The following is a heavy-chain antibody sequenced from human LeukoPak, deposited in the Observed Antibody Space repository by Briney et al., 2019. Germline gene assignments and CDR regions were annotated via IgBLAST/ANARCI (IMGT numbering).Heavy chain of an antibody. CDR1: GGSFSGYY. J-gene: IGHJ4*02. CDR3: ASFSGDYAVDY. CDR2: INHSGST. Sequence: RPSETLSLTCADYGGSFSGYYWSWIRQPPGKGLEWIGEINHSGSTNYNPSLKSRVTISVDTSKNQFSLKLSSVTAADTAVYYCASFSGDYAVDYWGQGTLVTVSS. D-gene: IGHD4-17*01. V-gene: IGHV4-34*01.